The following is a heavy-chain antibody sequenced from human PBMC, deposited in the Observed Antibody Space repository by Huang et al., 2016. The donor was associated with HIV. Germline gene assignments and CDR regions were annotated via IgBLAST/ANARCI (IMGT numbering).Heavy chain of an antibody. Sequence: EMQLLESGGGLVQPGGSLRLSCAASAFTFRSYAMNWGRQARGKGLEGVAGTSVGGGNTYYADSVKGRFTISRDNSKNTWYLQMNSLRAEDTAVYYCAKVASGYDFSARGSDWFDPWGQGTLVSVSS. J-gene: IGHJ5*02. V-gene: IGHV3-23*01. CDR3: AKVASGYDFSARGSDWFDP. D-gene: IGHD5-12*01. CDR2: TSVGGGNT. CDR1: AFTFRSYA.